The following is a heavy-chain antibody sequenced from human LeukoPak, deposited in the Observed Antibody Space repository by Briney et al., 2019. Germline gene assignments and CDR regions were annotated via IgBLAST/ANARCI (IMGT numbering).Heavy chain of an antibody. Sequence: SETLSLTCTVSGGSISSSSYYWGWIRQPPGKGLEWIGYIYYSGSTNYNPSLKSRVTISVDTSKNQFSLKLSSVTAADTAVYYCAREAYSSGWYGSNWFDPWGQGTLVTVSS. CDR3: AREAYSSGWYGSNWFDP. CDR1: GGSISSSSYY. D-gene: IGHD6-19*01. J-gene: IGHJ5*02. V-gene: IGHV4-61*05. CDR2: IYYSGST.